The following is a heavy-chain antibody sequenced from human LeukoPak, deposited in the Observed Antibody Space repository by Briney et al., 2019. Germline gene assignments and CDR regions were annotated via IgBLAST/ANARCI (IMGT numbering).Heavy chain of an antibody. D-gene: IGHD3-3*01. CDR2: IIPIFGTA. J-gene: IGHJ3*02. CDR1: GGTFSSYA. CDR3: ARGERITIFGVVMSHAFDI. V-gene: IGHV1-69*13. Sequence: SVKVSCKASGGTFSSYAISWVRQAPGQGLEWMGGIIPIFGTANYAQKFQGRVTITADESTSTAYMELSSLRSEDTAVYYCARGERITIFGVVMSHAFDIWGRGTMVTVSS.